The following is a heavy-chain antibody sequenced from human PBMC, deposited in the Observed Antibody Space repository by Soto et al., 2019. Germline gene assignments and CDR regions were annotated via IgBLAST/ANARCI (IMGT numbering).Heavy chain of an antibody. CDR3: ARSQRLAAAGIRHLDY. Sequence: GASVKVSCKASGGTFSSYAISWVRQAPGQGLEWMGGIIPIFGTANYAQKFQGRVTITADESTSTAYMELSSLRSEDTAVYYCARSQRLAAAGIRHLDYWGQGTLVTVSS. V-gene: IGHV1-69*13. J-gene: IGHJ4*02. D-gene: IGHD6-13*01. CDR2: IIPIFGTA. CDR1: GGTFSSYA.